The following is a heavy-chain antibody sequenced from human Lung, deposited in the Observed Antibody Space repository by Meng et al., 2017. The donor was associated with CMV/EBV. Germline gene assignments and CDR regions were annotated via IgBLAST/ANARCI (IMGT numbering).Heavy chain of an antibody. V-gene: IGHV4-4*03. CDR3: ARADKVRFDY. CDR2: IYHSGSN. J-gene: IGHJ4*02. CDR1: GGSMSSTNW. Sequence: QVQLQASRPGLVKPPATLSLTCAVSGGSMSSTNWWSWVRQPPGKGLEWIGEIYHSGSNNYNPSLKSRVSISVDKSKNQFSLKLSSVTAADTAVYYCARADKVRFDYWGQGTLVTASS.